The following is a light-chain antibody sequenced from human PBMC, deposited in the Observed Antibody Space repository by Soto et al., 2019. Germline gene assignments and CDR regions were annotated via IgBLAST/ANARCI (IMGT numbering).Light chain of an antibody. V-gene: IGKV1-5*03. CDR2: KAS. CDR3: QQSYSTPRT. J-gene: IGKJ1*01. Sequence: DIQMTQSPSTLSASVGDRVTITWRASQSISSWLAWYQQKPGKAPKLLIYKASSLESGVPSRFSGSGSGTDFTLTISSLQPEDFATYYCQQSYSTPRTFGQGTKVDIK. CDR1: QSISSW.